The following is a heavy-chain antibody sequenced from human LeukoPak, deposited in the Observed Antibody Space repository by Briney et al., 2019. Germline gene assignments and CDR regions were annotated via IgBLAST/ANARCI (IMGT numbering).Heavy chain of an antibody. CDR3: AREDPQTTVPEGLDV. CDR2: IYYSGSP. J-gene: IGHJ6*02. D-gene: IGHD4-17*01. Sequence: PSETLSLTCTVSGGSISTFYWSWLRQPPGKGLEWLGYIYYSGSPNYNPSLKSRVTISVDTSKNQCSLRLSSVTAADTAVYYCAREDPQTTVPEGLDVWGQGTTVTVSS. CDR1: GGSISTFY. V-gene: IGHV4-59*01.